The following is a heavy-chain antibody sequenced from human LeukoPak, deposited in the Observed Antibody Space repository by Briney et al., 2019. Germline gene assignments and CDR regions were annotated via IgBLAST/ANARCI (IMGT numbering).Heavy chain of an antibody. CDR1: GFTFSSYG. CDR3: AKDEDHCSSTSCYPDY. V-gene: IGHV3-33*06. J-gene: IGHJ4*02. CDR2: IWYDGSNK. D-gene: IGHD2-2*01. Sequence: GGSLRLSCAASGFTFSSYGMHWVRQAPGKGLEWVAVIWYDGSNKYYADSVKGRFTISRDNSKNTLYLQMNSLRAEDTAVYYCAKDEDHCSSTSCYPDYWGQGTLVTVSS.